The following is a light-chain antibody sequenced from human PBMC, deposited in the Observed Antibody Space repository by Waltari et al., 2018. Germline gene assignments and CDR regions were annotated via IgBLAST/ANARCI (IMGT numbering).Light chain of an antibody. CDR3: CSYAGSYTWV. J-gene: IGLJ3*02. Sequence: QSALTQPASVSGSPGQSITISCTGTSSDVGNYNLVSWYQQYPGKAPKVMIYDDNRRPSVVFYRFSGSQSGNTVSLTISGVQAEDEAYYYCCSYAGSYTWVFGGWTKLTVL. CDR1: SSDVGNYNL. CDR2: DDN. V-gene: IGLV2-23*01.